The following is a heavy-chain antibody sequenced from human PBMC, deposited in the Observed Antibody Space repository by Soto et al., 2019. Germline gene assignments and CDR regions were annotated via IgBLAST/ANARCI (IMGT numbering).Heavy chain of an antibody. CDR2: IYYSGST. Sequence: SETLSLTCTVSGGSISSYYWRWIRQPPGKGLEWIGYIYYSGSTNYNPSLKSRVTISVDTSKNQFSLRLPSVTAADTAVFYCASQLESTTYFDYWGRGTLVTVSS. CDR1: GGSISSYY. D-gene: IGHD1-1*01. CDR3: ASQLESTTYFDY. V-gene: IGHV4-59*08. J-gene: IGHJ4*02.